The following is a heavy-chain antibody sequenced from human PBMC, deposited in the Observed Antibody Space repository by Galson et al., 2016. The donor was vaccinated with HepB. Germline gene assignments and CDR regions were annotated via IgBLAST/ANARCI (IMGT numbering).Heavy chain of an antibody. Sequence: SVKVSCKASGYTFTDYYMHWVRQAPGQGLEWMGWINPNSGGAIYAQKFQGRVTMTRDTSISTGYMELSRLRSDDTAVYYCARPQFYDSSGYVIDYWGPGTLVTVSS. CDR1: GYTFTDYY. CDR3: ARPQFYDSSGYVIDY. J-gene: IGHJ4*02. D-gene: IGHD3-22*01. V-gene: IGHV1-2*02. CDR2: INPNSGGA.